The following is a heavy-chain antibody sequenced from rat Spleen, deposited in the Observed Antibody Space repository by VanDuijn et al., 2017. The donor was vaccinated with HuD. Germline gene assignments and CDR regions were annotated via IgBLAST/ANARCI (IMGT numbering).Heavy chain of an antibody. CDR3: TTERYPPFAY. Sequence: EVQLVESGGGLVQPGRSMKLSCAASGFTFSSFPMAWVRQAQTKGLEWVAYISYDGGSTYYRDSVKGRFTISRDNAKSTLYLQMDSLRSEDTATYYCTTERYPPFAYWGQGTLVTVSS. CDR1: GFTFSSFP. V-gene: IGHV5-46*01. J-gene: IGHJ3*01. CDR2: ISYDGGST. D-gene: IGHD1-5*01.